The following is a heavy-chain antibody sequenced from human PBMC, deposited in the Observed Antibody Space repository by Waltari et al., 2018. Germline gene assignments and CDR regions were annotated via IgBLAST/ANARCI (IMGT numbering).Heavy chain of an antibody. CDR1: GYTFSNSA. CDR2: ITVGDDT. V-gene: IGHV3-23*01. J-gene: IGHJ4*02. Sequence: EVQLLESGGDLVQPGGSLSLSCSASGYTFSNSAINWVRLAPGTGLEWVSGITVGDDTYYADSVRGRFTISRDTSKDTVYLQMNGLRADDTALYYCATPFYNWDDPLHSWGQGTLVTVSS. D-gene: IGHD1-20*01. CDR3: ATPFYNWDDPLHS.